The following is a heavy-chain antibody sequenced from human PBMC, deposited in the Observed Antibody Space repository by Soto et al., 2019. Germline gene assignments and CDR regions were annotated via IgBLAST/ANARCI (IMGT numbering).Heavy chain of an antibody. V-gene: IGHV3-53*01. Sequence: EVQLVESGGGLIQPGGPLRLSCAASGFSVSAHYMSWVRQAPGKGLEWVSLLYSDFTTYYADSVQGRFTVSRDNSRNTLYLQMDSLRVEDTAVYYCARERVVRDDSGPNNDYYGMDVWGQGTTVTVSS. D-gene: IGHD3-10*01. J-gene: IGHJ6*02. CDR1: GFSVSAHY. CDR3: ARERVVRDDSGPNNDYYGMDV. CDR2: LYSDFTT.